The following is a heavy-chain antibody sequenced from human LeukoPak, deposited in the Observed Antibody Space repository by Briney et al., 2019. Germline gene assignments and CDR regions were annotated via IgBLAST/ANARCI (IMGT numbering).Heavy chain of an antibody. CDR1: GGSVSSGSYC. J-gene: IGHJ4*02. V-gene: IGHV4-61*01. CDR2: IYYSGST. D-gene: IGHD1-26*01. CDR3: ARDSYGSYFY. Sequence: SETLSLTCTVSGGSVSSGSYCWSWIRQPPGKGLEWIGYIYYSGSTNYNPSLKSRVTISVDTSKNQFSLKLSSVTAADTAVYYCARDSYGSYFYWGQGTLVTVSS.